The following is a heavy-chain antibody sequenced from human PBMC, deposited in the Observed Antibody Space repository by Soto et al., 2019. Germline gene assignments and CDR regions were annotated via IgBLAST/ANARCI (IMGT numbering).Heavy chain of an antibody. J-gene: IGHJ4*02. D-gene: IGHD3-22*01. V-gene: IGHV3-21*01. CDR3: ARCTHYDSSGSLGY. CDR1: GFTFSSYS. Sequence: GSLGLAGSASGFTFSSYSMNWVRQAPGKGLEWVSSISSSSSYIYYADSVKGRFTISRDNAKNSLYLQMNSLRAEDTAVYYCARCTHYDSSGSLGYWGQGTLVTVYS. CDR2: ISSSSSYI.